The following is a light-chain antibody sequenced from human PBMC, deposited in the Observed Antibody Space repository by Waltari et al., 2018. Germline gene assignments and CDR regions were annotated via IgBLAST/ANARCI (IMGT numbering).Light chain of an antibody. V-gene: IGLV2-14*03. CDR2: DVS. Sequence: QSALTQPASVSGSPGQSITISCTGTSNDIGAYYYVSWYQQHPGKAPKLMIYDVSNRPSGVSNRFSGSKSGNTASLTISGLQPDDEADYFCCSYATGSAYVFGTGTKVSVL. CDR3: CSYATGSAYV. J-gene: IGLJ1*01. CDR1: SNDIGAYYY.